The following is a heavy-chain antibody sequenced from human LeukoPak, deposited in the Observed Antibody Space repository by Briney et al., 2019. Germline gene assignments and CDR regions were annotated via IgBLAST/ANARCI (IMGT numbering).Heavy chain of an antibody. CDR1: GATFSRYW. CDR3: ARDRFLDYYYMDV. D-gene: IGHD3-3*01. V-gene: IGHV3-74*01. J-gene: IGHJ6*03. Sequence: GGSLRLSCAASGATFSRYWMHWVRQAPGKGGGWLSRINTDGSNTNYADSVKGRFTISRDNAKNTLYLQMNSLRAEDTAVYYCARDRFLDYYYMDVWGKGTTVTVSS. CDR2: INTDGSNT.